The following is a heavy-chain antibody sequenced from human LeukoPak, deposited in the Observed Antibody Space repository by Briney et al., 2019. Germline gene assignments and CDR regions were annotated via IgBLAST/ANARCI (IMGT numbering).Heavy chain of an antibody. D-gene: IGHD3-3*01. Sequence: SETLSLTCTVSGGFISSYYWSWIRQPPGKGLEWIGYIYHSVSTNYNPSLKSRVTISVDTSKNQFSLKLSSVTAADTAVYYCARASIFGVVEFDYWGQGTLVTVSS. V-gene: IGHV4-59*01. CDR3: ARASIFGVVEFDY. CDR2: IYHSVST. J-gene: IGHJ4*02. CDR1: GGFISSYY.